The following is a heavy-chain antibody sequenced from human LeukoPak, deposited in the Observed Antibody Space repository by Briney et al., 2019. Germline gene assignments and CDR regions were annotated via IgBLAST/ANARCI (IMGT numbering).Heavy chain of an antibody. CDR2: IYYSGST. CDR3: ARAGHSSGYYYYMDV. J-gene: IGHJ6*03. CDR1: GGSISSYY. D-gene: IGHD6-19*01. V-gene: IGHV4-59*01. Sequence: SETLSLTCTVSGGSISSYYWSWIRQPQGKVLGWNGYIYYSGSTNYNTSLKSRVTISLDTSKNQFSLKLSSVTAADTAVYYCARAGHSSGYYYYMDVWGKGTTVTVSS.